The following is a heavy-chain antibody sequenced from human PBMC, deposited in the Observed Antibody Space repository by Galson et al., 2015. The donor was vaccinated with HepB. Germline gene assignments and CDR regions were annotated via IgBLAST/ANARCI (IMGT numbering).Heavy chain of an antibody. CDR1: GFTFSSYW. J-gene: IGHJ3*02. CDR3: ARVEYQLLDAFDI. CDR2: IKQDGSEK. V-gene: IGHV3-7*01. Sequence: SLRLSCAASGFTFSSYWMSWVRQAPGKGLEWVANIKQDGSEKYYVDSVKGRFTISRDNAKNSLYLQMNSLRAEDTAVYYCARVEYQLLDAFDIWGQGTMVTVSS. D-gene: IGHD2-2*01.